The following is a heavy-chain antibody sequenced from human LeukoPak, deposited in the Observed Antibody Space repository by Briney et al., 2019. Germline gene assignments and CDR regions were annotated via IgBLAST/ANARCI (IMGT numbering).Heavy chain of an antibody. J-gene: IGHJ4*02. D-gene: IGHD6-13*01. CDR3: ARSARGASGGTRIDY. CDR1: GGSISSYY. CDR2: ADHSGNT. Sequence: PSETLSLTCTVSGGSISSYYWSWIRQPPGKGLEWIGEADHSGNTNYNPSLKSRVTVSVDTSKNQFSLKLSSVTAADTAVYYCARSARGASGGTRIDYWGQGILVTVSS. V-gene: IGHV4-34*01.